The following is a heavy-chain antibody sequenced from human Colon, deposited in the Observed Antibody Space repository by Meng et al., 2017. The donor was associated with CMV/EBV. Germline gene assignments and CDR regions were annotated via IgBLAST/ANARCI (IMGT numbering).Heavy chain of an antibody. Sequence: GESLKIPCAAPGFSVRNNYISWVRQGPGKGLEWVSVIYDTGRTYHADSVKGRFTVSRDESKNTVFLQMNNLRAEDTAVYYCARNRLECGGDCYFADSWGQGTLVTVSS. CDR2: IYDTGRT. CDR3: ARNRLECGGDCYFADS. V-gene: IGHV3-66*01. CDR1: GFSVRNNY. J-gene: IGHJ5*02. D-gene: IGHD2-21*02.